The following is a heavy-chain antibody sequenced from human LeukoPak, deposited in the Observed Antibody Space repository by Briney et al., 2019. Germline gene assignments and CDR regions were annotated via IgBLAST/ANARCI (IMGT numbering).Heavy chain of an antibody. CDR2: ISGSGGST. D-gene: IGHD6-19*01. CDR3: ARGSSTSAVADTGDY. CDR1: GFTFSSYA. V-gene: IGHV3-23*01. J-gene: IGHJ4*02. Sequence: PGGSLRLSCAASGFTFSSYAMSWVRQAPGKGLEWVSAISGSGGSTYYADSVKGRFTISRDNSKNTLYLQMNSLRAEGTAVYYCARGSSTSAVADTGDYWGQGTLVTVSS.